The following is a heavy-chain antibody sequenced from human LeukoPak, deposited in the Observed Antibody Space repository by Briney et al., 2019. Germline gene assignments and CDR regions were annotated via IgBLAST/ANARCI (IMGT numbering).Heavy chain of an antibody. CDR2: INAGNGKT. D-gene: IGHD3-10*01. CDR3: ARGDYGSGSYPSFGY. J-gene: IGHJ4*02. CDR1: VYTFTSYA. V-gene: IGHV1-3*01. Sequence: ASVTVSFKSSVYTFTSYAMHSVGQAPGQRRAWMGWINAGNGKTKYSQRFQGRVTITRDTSGITAYMDLTKLRSEDTVVYYCARGDYGSGSYPSFGYWGQGTLVTVSS.